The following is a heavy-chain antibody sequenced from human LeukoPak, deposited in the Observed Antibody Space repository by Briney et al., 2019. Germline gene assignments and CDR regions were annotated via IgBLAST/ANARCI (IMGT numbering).Heavy chain of an antibody. CDR3: ASSPRGVY. V-gene: IGHV3-48*03. Sequence: GGSLRLSCVASGXTFSSYEVSWVRQAPGKGLESVSEISGSGTTIFYADSVKGRFTVSRDNAKNSLYLQMNSLRVEDTAVYYCASSPRGVYWGQGTLVTVSS. D-gene: IGHD3-10*01. J-gene: IGHJ4*02. CDR2: ISGSGTTI. CDR1: GXTFSSYE.